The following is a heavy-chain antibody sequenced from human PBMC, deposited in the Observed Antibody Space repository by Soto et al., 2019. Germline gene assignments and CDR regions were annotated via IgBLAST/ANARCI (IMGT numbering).Heavy chain of an antibody. CDR2: IGVSGDTT. J-gene: IGHJ4*02. Sequence: GGSLRLSCAASGFTFSSYAMSWVRQAPGKGLEWVSAIGVSGDTTYYADSVKGRFTTSRDNSKNTLYLQMGSLRAEETAVYYCAKVRRFGELRSLYWGQGTLVTVSS. D-gene: IGHD3-10*01. V-gene: IGHV3-23*01. CDR3: AKVRRFGELRSLY. CDR1: GFTFSSYA.